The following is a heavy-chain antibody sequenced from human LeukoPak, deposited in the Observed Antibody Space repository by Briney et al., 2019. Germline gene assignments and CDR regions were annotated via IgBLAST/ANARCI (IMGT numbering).Heavy chain of an antibody. CDR2: ISSSSSYI. Sequence: GGSLRLSCAASGFTFSSYSMNWVRQAPGKGLEWVSSISSSSSYIYYADSVKGRFTISRDNAKNSLYPQMNSLRAEDTAVYYCAEDHFCCCGSCYSDPDFWGQGTLVTVFS. J-gene: IGHJ4*02. CDR3: AEDHFCCCGSCYSDPDF. D-gene: IGHD2-15*01. V-gene: IGHV3-21*01. CDR1: GFTFSSYS.